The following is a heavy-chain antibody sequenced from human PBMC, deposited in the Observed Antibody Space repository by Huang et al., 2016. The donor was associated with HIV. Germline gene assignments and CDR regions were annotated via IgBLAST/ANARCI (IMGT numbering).Heavy chain of an antibody. CDR2: IYPGDSDI. D-gene: IGHD2-2*01. Sequence: EVQLVQSGAEVKKPGESLKISCKGSGYNFMNYWIGWVRQMPGKGLEWMRIIYPGDSDIRYRPSFQGPVTISANKFISAAYLHLSSLKTSDTAIYYCARRESSPSAFDSWGQGTRVTVSS. J-gene: IGHJ4*02. CDR1: GYNFMNYW. V-gene: IGHV5-51*01. CDR3: ARRESSPSAFDS.